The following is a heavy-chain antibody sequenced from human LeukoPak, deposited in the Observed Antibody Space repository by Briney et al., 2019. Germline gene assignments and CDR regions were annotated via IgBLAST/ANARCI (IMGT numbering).Heavy chain of an antibody. CDR3: AKEMITFGGVITGAFDI. V-gene: IGHV3-23*01. Sequence: GSLRLSCAACGFTFSSYAMSWVRPAPGKGLEWVSAISGSGGSTYYADSVKGRFTISRDNSKNTLYLQMNSLRAEDTAVYYCAKEMITFGGVITGAFDIWGQGTMVTVSS. CDR2: ISGSGGST. D-gene: IGHD3-16*02. J-gene: IGHJ3*02. CDR1: GFTFSSYA.